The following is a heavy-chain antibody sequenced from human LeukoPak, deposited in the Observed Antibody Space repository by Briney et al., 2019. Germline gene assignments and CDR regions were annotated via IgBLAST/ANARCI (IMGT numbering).Heavy chain of an antibody. CDR3: ARVGRPMEWEAAADDAFDI. D-gene: IGHD1-26*01. CDR2: INPNSGGT. Sequence: RASVKVSCKASGYTFTGYYMYWVRQAPGQGLEWMGWINPNSGGTNYAQKFQGWVTMTRDTSISTAYMELSRLRSDDTAVYYCARVGRPMEWEAAADDAFDIWGQGTMVTVSS. J-gene: IGHJ3*02. CDR1: GYTFTGYY. V-gene: IGHV1-2*04.